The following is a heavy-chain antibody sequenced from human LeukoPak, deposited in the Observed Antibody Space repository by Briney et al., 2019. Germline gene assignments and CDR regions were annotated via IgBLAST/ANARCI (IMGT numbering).Heavy chain of an antibody. CDR1: GFTFSSYA. Sequence: PGGSLRLSCAASGFTFSSYAMSWVRQAPGKGLEWVSTITGSGQTTYYADSVKGRFTISRDNSKNTLYLQLNSLRAEDTAIYYCAKDYFLVDYWGQGALVTVSS. CDR3: AKDYFLVDY. V-gene: IGHV3-23*01. J-gene: IGHJ4*02. CDR2: ITGSGQTT. D-gene: IGHD3-3*01.